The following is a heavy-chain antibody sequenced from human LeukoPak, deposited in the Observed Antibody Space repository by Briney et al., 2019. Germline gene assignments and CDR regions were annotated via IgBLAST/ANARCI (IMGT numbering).Heavy chain of an antibody. V-gene: IGHV3-30*02. J-gene: IGHJ4*02. Sequence: PGGSLRLSCAASGFTFSSYGMHWVRQAPGKGLEWVAFIRYDGSNKYYADSVKGRFTISRDNSKNTLYLQMNSLRAEDTAVYYCARGVAYRIVVVMAYWGQGTLVTVSS. CDR3: ARGVAYRIVVVMAY. CDR1: GFTFSSYG. D-gene: IGHD3-22*01. CDR2: IRYDGSNK.